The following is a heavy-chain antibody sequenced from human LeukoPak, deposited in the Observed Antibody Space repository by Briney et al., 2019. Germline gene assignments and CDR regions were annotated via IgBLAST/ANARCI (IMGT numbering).Heavy chain of an antibody. CDR1: GGPISSSSYS. CDR2: IYYSGTT. CDR3: ARLRFDFWSGYTHPYFDY. V-gene: IGHV4-39*01. D-gene: IGHD3-3*01. Sequence: SETLSLTCTVSGGPISSSSYSWGWIRQPPGKGLEWIGSIYYSGTTYYNPSLKSRVTISVDTSKIQFSLKLSSVAATDTAVYFCARLRFDFWSGYTHPYFDYWGQGTLVTVSS. J-gene: IGHJ4*02.